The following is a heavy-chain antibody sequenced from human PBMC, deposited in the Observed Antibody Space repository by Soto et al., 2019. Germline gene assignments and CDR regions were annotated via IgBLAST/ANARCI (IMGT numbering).Heavy chain of an antibody. J-gene: IGHJ4*02. Sequence: EVQLVETGGGLIQPGGSLRLSCAASGFSVNKSYMSWVRQAPGKGLEWVSVIYSGGSVFYADSVKGRFSISRDNSKNTLYLQMKSVRAEDTAVYYCARDGYSYGGGDFDYWGQGTLVTVSS. CDR3: ARDGYSYGGGDFDY. V-gene: IGHV3-53*02. CDR2: IYSGGSV. D-gene: IGHD5-18*01. CDR1: GFSVNKSY.